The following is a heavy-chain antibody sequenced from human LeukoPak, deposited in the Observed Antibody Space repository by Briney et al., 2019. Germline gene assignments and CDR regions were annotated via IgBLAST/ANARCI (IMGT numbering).Heavy chain of an antibody. J-gene: IGHJ4*02. Sequence: PSETLSLTCTVSGVSISTGRYWGWIRQSPGKGLEWIGSIYYSGSTYYNPSLKSRVTISVDTSKNRFSLKLSSVTAADTAVYYCASPLLTGRGDCDYWGQGTLVTVSS. V-gene: IGHV4-39*01. D-gene: IGHD3-16*01. CDR1: GVSISTGRY. CDR3: ASPLLTGRGDCDY. CDR2: IYYSGST.